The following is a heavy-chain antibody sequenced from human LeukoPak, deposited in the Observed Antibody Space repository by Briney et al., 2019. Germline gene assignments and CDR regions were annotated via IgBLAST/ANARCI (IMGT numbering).Heavy chain of an antibody. CDR1: GFTFSSYW. Sequence: GGSLRLSCAASGFTFSSYWMSWVRQAPGKGLEWVANIKQDGSEKYYVDSVKGRFTISRDNAKNSLYLQMNSLRAEDTAVYYCVRVGTVYCSGGSCHTPFDYWGQGTLVTVSS. D-gene: IGHD2-15*01. CDR3: VRVGTVYCSGGSCHTPFDY. J-gene: IGHJ4*02. CDR2: IKQDGSEK. V-gene: IGHV3-7*01.